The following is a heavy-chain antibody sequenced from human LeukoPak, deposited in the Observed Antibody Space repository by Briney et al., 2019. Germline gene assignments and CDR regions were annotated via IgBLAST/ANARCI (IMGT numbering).Heavy chain of an antibody. CDR3: ARNVGYSYGQPEYYFDY. Sequence: SETLSLTCTVSGGSISSGGYYWSWIRQHPGKGLEWIGYIYYSGSTYYNPSLKSRVTISVDTSKNQFSLKLSSVTAADTAAYYCARNVGYSYGQPEYYFDYWGQGTLVTVSS. CDR1: GGSISSGGYY. D-gene: IGHD5-18*01. CDR2: IYYSGST. V-gene: IGHV4-31*03. J-gene: IGHJ4*02.